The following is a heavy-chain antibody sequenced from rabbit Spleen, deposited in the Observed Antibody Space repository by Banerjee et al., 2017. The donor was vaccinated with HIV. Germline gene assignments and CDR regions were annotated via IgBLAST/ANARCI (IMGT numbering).Heavy chain of an antibody. D-gene: IGHD8-1*01. CDR2: IDSGSSGFT. Sequence: ESGGDLVKPGASLTLTCTASGVSFTGDSFSGDSYMCWVRQAPGKGLEWIVCIDSGSSGFTYFASWAKGRFTISKTSSTTVTLQMTSLTAADTATYFCARDTGSSFSSYGMDLWAQGPWSPS. CDR3: ARDTGSSFSSYGMDL. V-gene: IGHV1S40*01. J-gene: IGHJ6*01. CDR1: GVSFTGDSFSGDSY.